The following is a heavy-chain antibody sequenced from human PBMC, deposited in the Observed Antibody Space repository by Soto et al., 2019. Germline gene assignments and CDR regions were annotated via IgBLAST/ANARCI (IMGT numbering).Heavy chain of an antibody. V-gene: IGHV1-3*01. CDR1: GYTFTSYG. CDR2: INAANGDT. Sequence: ASVKVSCKASGYTFTSYGIHWVRQAPGQRLEWMGWINAANGDTKYSPKFQGRVTITRDTSASTAYMELSSLRSEDTAVYYCVRRHVSATGIDWFDPWGQGTLVTVS. CDR3: VRRHVSATGIDWFDP. J-gene: IGHJ5*02. D-gene: IGHD6-13*01.